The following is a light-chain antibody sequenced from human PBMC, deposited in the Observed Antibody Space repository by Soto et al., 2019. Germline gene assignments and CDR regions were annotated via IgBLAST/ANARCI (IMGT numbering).Light chain of an antibody. Sequence: DIQMTQSPSSLSASVGDRVTITCRASQSIGDNLNWYQLKPGTAPNLLIYAASNLQSGVPSRFSGSGSGTDFTLTISNLQPEDFVSYFCQQSFNTPPTFGGETKVEIQ. CDR2: AAS. CDR3: QQSFNTPPT. CDR1: QSIGDN. V-gene: IGKV1-39*01. J-gene: IGKJ4*01.